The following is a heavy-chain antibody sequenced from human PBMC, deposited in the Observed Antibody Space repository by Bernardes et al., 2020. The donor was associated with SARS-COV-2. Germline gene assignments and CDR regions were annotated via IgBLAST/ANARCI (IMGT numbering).Heavy chain of an antibody. CDR2: IYYSGST. CDR3: ARVVVLMVYGSDNWFDP. V-gene: IGHV4-59*01. D-gene: IGHD2-8*01. CDR1: GGSISSYS. J-gene: IGHJ5*02. Sequence: SETLSLTCTVSGGSISSYSWSWIRQPPGKGLEWIGYIYYSGSTNYNPSLKSRVTISVDTSKNQFSLKLSSVTAADTAVYYCARVVVLMVYGSDNWFDPWGQGTLVTVSS.